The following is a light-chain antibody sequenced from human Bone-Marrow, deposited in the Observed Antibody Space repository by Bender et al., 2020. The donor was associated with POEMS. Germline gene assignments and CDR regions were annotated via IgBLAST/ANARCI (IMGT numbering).Light chain of an antibody. CDR2: GNT. V-gene: IGLV1-40*01. CDR3: QSYDSRLWV. CDR1: SSNIGAGYD. Sequence: QSVLTQPPSVSGAPGQRVTISCTGSSSNIGAGYDVHWYQQLPGTAPKLLIYGNTNRPSGVPDRFSGSKSDKSASLAITGLQAEDEADYYCQSYDSRLWVFGGGTKLTVL. J-gene: IGLJ3*02.